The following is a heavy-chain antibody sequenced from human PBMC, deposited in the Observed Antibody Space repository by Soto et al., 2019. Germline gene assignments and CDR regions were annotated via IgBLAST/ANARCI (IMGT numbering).Heavy chain of an antibody. J-gene: IGHJ5*02. D-gene: IGHD3-3*01. CDR2: IYSSGNT. CDR1: GDTISGYY. CDR3: ARGQRFSDWFDP. Sequence: SETLSLTCSVSGDTISGYYWTWIRQPAGKGLEWIGRIYSSGNTKYNPSLQSRVTMSLDTSNNQFSLRLTSVTAADTAVYYCARGQRFSDWFDPWGQGTLVTVS. V-gene: IGHV4-4*07.